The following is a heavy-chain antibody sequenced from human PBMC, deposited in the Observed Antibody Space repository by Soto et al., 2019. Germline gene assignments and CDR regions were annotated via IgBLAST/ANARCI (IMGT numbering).Heavy chain of an antibody. CDR1: GYSFTSYW. V-gene: IGHV5-10-1*01. CDR2: IDPSDSYT. CDR3: ARHEDMITFGGVIPLGYFQH. Sequence: PGESLKISCKGSGYSFTSYWISWVRQMPGKGLEWMGRIDPSDSYTNYSPSFQGHVTISADKSISTAYLQWSSLKASDTAMYYCARHEDMITFGGVIPLGYFQHWGQGTLVTVSP. J-gene: IGHJ1*01. D-gene: IGHD3-16*02.